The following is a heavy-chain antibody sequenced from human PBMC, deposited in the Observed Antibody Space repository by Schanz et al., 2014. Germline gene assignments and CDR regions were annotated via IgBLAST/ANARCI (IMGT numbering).Heavy chain of an antibody. J-gene: IGHJ4*02. CDR2: INSVGSNT. Sequence: EVQLLESGGGLVEPGGSLRLSCAASGFTFSSHWMHWVRQDPGKGLVWVARINSVGSNTDYADSVTGRFTISRDNSKNTVHLQMNSLRAEDTAVYYCAKTLFPGGTQTFGNWGRGTLVTVSS. CDR3: AKTLFPGGTQTFGN. D-gene: IGHD2-8*02. CDR1: GFTFSSHW. V-gene: IGHV3-74*02.